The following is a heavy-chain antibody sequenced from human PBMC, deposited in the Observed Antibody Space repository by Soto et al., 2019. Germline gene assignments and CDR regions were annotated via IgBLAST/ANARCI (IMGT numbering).Heavy chain of an antibody. CDR3: ARGGSSDWQVALDI. CDR2: IYYSGST. CDR1: GGSISSSSYY. Sequence: PSETLSLTCNVSGGSISSSSYYWVWIRQPPGKGLEWIGSIYYSGSTYYNLSLKSRVTISVDTSKNQFSLKLSSVTAADTAVYYCARGGSSDWQVALDIWGQGTLVTVSS. J-gene: IGHJ4*02. V-gene: IGHV4-39*01. D-gene: IGHD6-19*01.